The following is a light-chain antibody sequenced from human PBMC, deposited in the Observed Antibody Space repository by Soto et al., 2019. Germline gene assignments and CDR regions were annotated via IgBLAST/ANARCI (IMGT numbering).Light chain of an antibody. J-gene: IGKJ2*01. V-gene: IGKV2-28*01. Sequence: DIVMTQSPLSLPVTPGEPASLSCRSSQSLLHGNGFNYLDWYLQKPGQSPHLLIYLGSHRASGVPYRFSGSGSGTDFTLKISRVEAEDVGVYYCMQTLQTPYTFGQGTKLEIK. CDR3: MQTLQTPYT. CDR2: LGS. CDR1: QSLLHGNGFNY.